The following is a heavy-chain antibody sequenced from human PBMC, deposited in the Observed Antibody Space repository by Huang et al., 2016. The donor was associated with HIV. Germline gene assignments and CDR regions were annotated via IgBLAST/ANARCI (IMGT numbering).Heavy chain of an antibody. CDR1: GFSISSYW. D-gene: IGHD3-22*01. CDR3: ARDPRIQSWLNFFDY. J-gene: IGHJ4*02. Sequence: EVQLVESGGGLVQPGGSLRLSCAASGFSISSYWMHWVRQAPGKGLVWGARSNREWSSTRYAGSVKGRFTISRDNAKNTLYLQMNSLRAEDTAVYYCARDPRIQSWLNFFDYWGQGTLVSVSS. CDR2: SNREWSST. V-gene: IGHV3-74*01.